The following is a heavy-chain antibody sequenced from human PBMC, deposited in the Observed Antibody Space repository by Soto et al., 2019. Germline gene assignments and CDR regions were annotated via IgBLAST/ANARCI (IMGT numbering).Heavy chain of an antibody. CDR1: GFTFNNYA. Sequence: EVQLLESGGGLVQPGGSLRLSCAASGFTFNNYAMTWVRQAPGKGLEWVSAISRGGDTTFDADSVKGRNTVSRDGSKYTLYLQMSSLRAEDTALYYGAKGQGGSGRLTPRVDCWGQGTLGTVSS. CDR3: AKGQGGSGRLTPRVDC. CDR2: ISRGGDTT. D-gene: IGHD3-10*01. J-gene: IGHJ4*02. V-gene: IGHV3-23*01.